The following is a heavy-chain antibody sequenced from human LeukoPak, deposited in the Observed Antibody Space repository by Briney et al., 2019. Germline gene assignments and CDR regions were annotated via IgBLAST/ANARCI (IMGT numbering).Heavy chain of an antibody. CDR3: TRGVTIYDTILEDPFDI. J-gene: IGHJ3*02. CDR1: GYTFSSYD. V-gene: IGHV1-8*01. Sequence: ASVKVSCNASGYTFSSYDINWVRQAPGQGLEWMGWMNPNSGNTGYAQELQGRVAMTRDTSISTAYMELSSMIYEDTAVYYCTRGVTIYDTILEDPFDIWGQGTMVTVSS. D-gene: IGHD3-22*01. CDR2: MNPNSGNT.